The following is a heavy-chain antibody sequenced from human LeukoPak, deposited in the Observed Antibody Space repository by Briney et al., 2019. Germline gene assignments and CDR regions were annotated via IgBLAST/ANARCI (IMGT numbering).Heavy chain of an antibody. Sequence: ASVKVSCKASGYTFTTYAMNWVRQAPGQGLEWMGWINTNTGNPTYAQGFTGRFVFSLDTSVSTAYLQISSLKAEDTAVYYCARDRSGGGTTGPFDYWGQGTLVTVSS. CDR1: GYTFTTYA. D-gene: IGHD1-7*01. V-gene: IGHV7-4-1*02. J-gene: IGHJ4*02. CDR3: ARDRSGGGTTGPFDY. CDR2: INTNTGNP.